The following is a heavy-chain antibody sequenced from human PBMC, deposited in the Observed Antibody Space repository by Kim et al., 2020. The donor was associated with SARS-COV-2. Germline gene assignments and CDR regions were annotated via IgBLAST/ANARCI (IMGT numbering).Heavy chain of an antibody. J-gene: IGHJ3*02. CDR3: ARSRRSGSYPDAFDI. V-gene: IGHV1-18*01. Sequence: ASVKVSCKASGYTFTSYGISWVRQAPGQGLEWMGWISAYNGNTNYAQKLQGRVTMTTDTSTSTAYMELRSLRSDDTAVYYCARSRRSGSYPDAFDIWGQGTMVTVSS. D-gene: IGHD1-26*01. CDR2: ISAYNGNT. CDR1: GYTFTSYG.